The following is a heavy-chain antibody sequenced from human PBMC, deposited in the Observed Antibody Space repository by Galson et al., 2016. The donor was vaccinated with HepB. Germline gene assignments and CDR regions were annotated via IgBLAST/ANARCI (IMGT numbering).Heavy chain of an antibody. D-gene: IGHD6-19*01. V-gene: IGHV3-7*01. J-gene: IGHJ6*02. CDR2: INQDGGEK. Sequence: SLRLSCAASGFTFRSYWMSWVRQAPGKGLEWVGNINQDGGEKYFVDTVKGRFTISRDNGKNSPYLQMSSLRVEDAGVYYCARRLDTQRRIAGWGWGMDVWGQGTTVTVS. CDR3: ARRLDTQRRIAGWGWGMDV. CDR1: GFTFRSYW.